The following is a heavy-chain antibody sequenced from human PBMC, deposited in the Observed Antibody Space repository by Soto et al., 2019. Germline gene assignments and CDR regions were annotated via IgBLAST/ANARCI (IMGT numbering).Heavy chain of an antibody. V-gene: IGHV4-59*01. Sequence: QVQLQESGPGLVKPSETLSLTCTVSGGSISSYYWSWIRQPPGKGREWIGFIYYSESTNYNPSLQSRVTISVDTSQNQFSLRLTSVTAADTAVYYCARAVEMYASGWYYFDYWGQGTLVTVSS. CDR1: GGSISSYY. CDR3: ARAVEMYASGWYYFDY. D-gene: IGHD6-19*01. CDR2: IYYSEST. J-gene: IGHJ4*02.